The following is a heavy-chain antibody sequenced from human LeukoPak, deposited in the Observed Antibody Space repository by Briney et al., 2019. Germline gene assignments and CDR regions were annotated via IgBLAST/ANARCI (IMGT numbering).Heavy chain of an antibody. V-gene: IGHV4-39*01. CDR3: ARQVRFCSGGNCYQYLDI. Sequence: SETLSLTCTVSGGSISSSSYSWGWIRQPPGKGLEWIGSIYYSGSTYYNPSLKSRVTISIDTTKNHFSLKLSSVTGADTAVYYCARQVRFCSGGNCYQYLDIWGQGTMVTVSS. CDR1: GGSISSSSYS. D-gene: IGHD2-15*01. J-gene: IGHJ3*02. CDR2: IYYSGST.